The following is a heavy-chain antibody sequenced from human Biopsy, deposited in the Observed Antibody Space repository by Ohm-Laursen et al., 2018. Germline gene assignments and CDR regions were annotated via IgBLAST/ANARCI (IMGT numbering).Heavy chain of an antibody. CDR2: IYHSGST. CDR3: ARGQALKSFDY. CDR1: GYSISSGYY. V-gene: IGHV4-38-2*01. Sequence: SETLSLTCAVSGYSISSGYYWGWIRQPPGKGLEWIGSIYHSGSTYYNPSLKSRVTISVDTSTNHFSMKLSSVTAADTAGYSCARGQALKSFDYWGQGTLVTVSS. J-gene: IGHJ4*02.